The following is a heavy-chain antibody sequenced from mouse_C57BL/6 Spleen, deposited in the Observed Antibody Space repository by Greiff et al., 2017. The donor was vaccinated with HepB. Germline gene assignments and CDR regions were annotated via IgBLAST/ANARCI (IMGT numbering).Heavy chain of an antibody. D-gene: IGHD1-2*01. J-gene: IGHJ1*03. CDR2: ISDGGSYT. CDR1: GFTFSSYA. V-gene: IGHV5-4*01. CDR3: ARALLRYWYFDV. Sequence: EVQLVESGGGLVKPGGSLKLSCAASGFTFSSYAMSWVRQTPEKRLEWVATISDGGSYTYYPDNVKGRFTISRDNAKNNLYLQMSHLKSEDTAMYYCARALLRYWYFDVWGTGTTVTVSS.